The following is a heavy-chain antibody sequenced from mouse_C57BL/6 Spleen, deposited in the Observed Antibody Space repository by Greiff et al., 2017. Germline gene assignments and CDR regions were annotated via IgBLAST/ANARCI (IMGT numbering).Heavy chain of an antibody. V-gene: IGHV1-62-2*01. CDR3: ARHGAPYGNYRDYARDY. D-gene: IGHD2-10*02. CDR2: FYPGSGNI. J-gene: IGHJ4*01. CDR1: GYTFTEYT. Sequence: VQLQQSGAELVKPGASVTLSCKASGYTFTEYTIHWVKQRSGQGLEWIGWFYPGSGNIKYNEKFKDKATLTEDKSSTTVYMELSRVTSEDSAVYFCARHGAPYGNYRDYARDYWGQGTSVTVSS.